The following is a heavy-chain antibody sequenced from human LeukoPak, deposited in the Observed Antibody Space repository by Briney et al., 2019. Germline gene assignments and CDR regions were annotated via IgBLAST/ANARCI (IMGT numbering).Heavy chain of an antibody. CDR2: MNPNSGNT. J-gene: IGHJ4*02. V-gene: IGHV1-8*01. Sequence: GASVKVSCKASGYTFTSYDINWVRQAAGQGLEWMGWMNPNSGNTGYAQKFQGRVTITRNTSISTAYMELSSLRSEDTAVYYCAKDGRNYDFWSGYPAAYFDYWGQGTLVTVSS. D-gene: IGHD3-3*01. CDR1: GYTFTSYD. CDR3: AKDGRNYDFWSGYPAAYFDY.